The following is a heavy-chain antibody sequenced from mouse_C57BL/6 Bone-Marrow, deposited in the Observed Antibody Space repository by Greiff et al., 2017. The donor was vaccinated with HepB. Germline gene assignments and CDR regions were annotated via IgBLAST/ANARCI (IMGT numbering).Heavy chain of an antibody. D-gene: IGHD1-1*01. J-gene: IGHJ1*03. V-gene: IGHV1-7*01. Sequence: QVQLKQSGAELAKPGASVKLSCKASGYTFTSYWMHWVKQRPGQGLEWIGYINPSSGYTKYNQKFKDKATLTADKSSSTAYMQLSSLTYEDSAVYYCAQYYYGRDFDVWGTGTTVTVSS. CDR1: GYTFTSYW. CDR2: INPSSGYT. CDR3: AQYYYGRDFDV.